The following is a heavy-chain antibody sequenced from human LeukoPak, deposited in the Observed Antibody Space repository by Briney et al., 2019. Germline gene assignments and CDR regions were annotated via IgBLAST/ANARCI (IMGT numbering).Heavy chain of an antibody. CDR1: GFTFSSHW. D-gene: IGHD3-10*01. Sequence: GRSLRLSCAGSGFTFSSHWMNWVRQAPGKGLEWVASIKDDGSEKHFLDSVNGRFAISRDNAKNSLYLQMNSLRAEDTAVYYCARVITMVRANYYGMDVWGQGTTVTVSS. CDR2: IKDDGSEK. J-gene: IGHJ6*02. CDR3: ARVITMVRANYYGMDV. V-gene: IGHV3-7*02.